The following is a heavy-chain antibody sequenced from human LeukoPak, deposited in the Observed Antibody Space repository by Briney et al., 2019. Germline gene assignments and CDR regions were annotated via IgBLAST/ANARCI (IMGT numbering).Heavy chain of an antibody. Sequence: SVKVSCKASGYTFTSYGISWVRQAPGQGLEWMGWISAYNGNTNYAQKLQGRVTMTTDTSTSTAYMELRSLRSDDTAVYYCARDRYYDSSGYYDYWGQGTLVTVSS. D-gene: IGHD3-22*01. J-gene: IGHJ4*02. CDR3: ARDRYYDSSGYYDY. V-gene: IGHV1-18*01. CDR2: ISAYNGNT. CDR1: GYTFTSYG.